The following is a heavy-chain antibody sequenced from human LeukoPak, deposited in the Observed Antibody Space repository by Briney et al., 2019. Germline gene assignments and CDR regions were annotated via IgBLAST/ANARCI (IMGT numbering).Heavy chain of an antibody. D-gene: IGHD6-6*01. CDR3: ARQVGIAARPYYYYMDV. J-gene: IGHJ6*03. CDR1: GYSFTSYW. CDR2: IYPGDSDT. V-gene: IGHV5-51*01. Sequence: GESLKISCKGSGYSFTSYWIVWVRQMPGKGLEWMGIIYPGDSDTRYSPSFQGQVTISADKSISTAYLQWSSLKASDTAMYYCARQVGIAARPYYYYMDVWGKGTTVTVSS.